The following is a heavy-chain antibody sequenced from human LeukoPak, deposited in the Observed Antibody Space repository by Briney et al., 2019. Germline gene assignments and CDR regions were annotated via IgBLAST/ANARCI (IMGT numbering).Heavy chain of an antibody. CDR2: IYYSGSP. J-gene: IGHJ4*02. D-gene: IGHD6-13*01. CDR3: ASHHGYGWDY. Sequence: PSETLSLTCTVSGGSISSSGYYSSWIRQHPRKGLEWIGYIYYSGSPYYNPSLNRRVTISVDTSKIQFSLKLSSVTAADTAVYYCASHHGYGWDYWGQGTLVTVSS. CDR1: GGSISSSGYY. V-gene: IGHV4-31*03.